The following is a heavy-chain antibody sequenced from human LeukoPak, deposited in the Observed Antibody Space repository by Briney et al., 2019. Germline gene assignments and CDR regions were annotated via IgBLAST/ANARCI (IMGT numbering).Heavy chain of an antibody. J-gene: IGHJ4*02. CDR3: ARDPSYCGGDCYYFDY. V-gene: IGHV3-21*01. CDR2: ISSSSSYI. Sequence: GGSLRLSCAASGFTFSSYSMNWVRQVPGKGLEWVSSISSSSSYIYYADSVKGRFTISRDNAKNSLYLQMNSLRAEDTAVYYCARDPSYCGGDCYYFDYWGQGTLVTVSS. D-gene: IGHD2-21*02. CDR1: GFTFSSYS.